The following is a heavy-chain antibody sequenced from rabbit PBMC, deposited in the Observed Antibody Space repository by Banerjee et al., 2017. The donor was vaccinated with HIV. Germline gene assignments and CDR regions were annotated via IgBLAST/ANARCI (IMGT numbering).Heavy chain of an antibody. V-gene: IGHV1S45*01. Sequence: QQQLEESGGGLVKPEGPLTLTCKASGIAVSSYDYMCWVRQAPGKGLEWIACIYAGSTDNTYSANWAKGRFTVSKTSSTTVTLQMTSLTAADTATYFCARAWGYYLYYYNAYVPDAFDPWGQGTLVTVS. CDR3: ARAWGYYLYYYNAYVPDAFDP. J-gene: IGHJ2*01. CDR2: IYAGSTDNT. CDR1: GIAVSSYDY. D-gene: IGHD6-1*01.